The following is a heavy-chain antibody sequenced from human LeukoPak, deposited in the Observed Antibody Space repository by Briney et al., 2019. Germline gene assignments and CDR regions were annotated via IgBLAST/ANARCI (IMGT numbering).Heavy chain of an antibody. CDR1: GYTFTSYN. Sequence: ASMKVSCKASGYTFTSYNINWVRQATGQGLEWMGWMNPNSGNTGYAQKFQGRVTMTRNTSISTAYMELSSLRSEDTAVYYCARGHFIPDSSGALLYYYGMDVWGQGTTVTVSS. CDR3: ARGHFIPDSSGALLYYYGMDV. D-gene: IGHD3-22*01. V-gene: IGHV1-8*01. J-gene: IGHJ6*02. CDR2: MNPNSGNT.